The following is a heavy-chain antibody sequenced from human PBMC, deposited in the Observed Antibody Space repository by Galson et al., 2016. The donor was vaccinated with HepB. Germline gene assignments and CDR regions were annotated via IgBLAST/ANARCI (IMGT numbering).Heavy chain of an antibody. CDR2: ISYDGSNT. Sequence: SLRLSCAASEFTFSNYDMHWVRQTPGKGLEWVALISYDGSNTYYAGSIKGRFTISRDNGLNTLFLQMNSLRVEDTAIYYCARGVLRFLEWGNGLDVWGQGTTVTVSS. J-gene: IGHJ6*02. CDR1: EFTFSNYD. CDR3: ARGVLRFLEWGNGLDV. V-gene: IGHV3-30-3*01. D-gene: IGHD3-3*01.